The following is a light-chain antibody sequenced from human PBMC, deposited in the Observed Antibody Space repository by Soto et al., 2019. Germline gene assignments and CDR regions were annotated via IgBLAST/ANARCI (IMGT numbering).Light chain of an antibody. CDR2: GAS. J-gene: IGKJ2*01. CDR1: QSVSSSY. Sequence: EIVLTQSPGTLSLSPGERATLSCRASQSVSSSYLAWYQQKPGQAPRLLIYGASSRATGIPDRFSGSGSGTDLTLTISRLEPEDFAVYYCQQYVSSPRYTFGQGTKLEIK. V-gene: IGKV3-20*01. CDR3: QQYVSSPRYT.